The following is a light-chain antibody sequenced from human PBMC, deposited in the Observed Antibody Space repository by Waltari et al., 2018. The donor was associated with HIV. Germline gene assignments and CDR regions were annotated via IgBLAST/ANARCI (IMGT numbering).Light chain of an antibody. CDR1: QNVKNY. CDR3: QQSYSSPT. V-gene: IGKV1-39*01. Sequence: DIQMTQSPSSLSASIGDRVTITCRTSQNVKNYLNWDQQKPGKAPKMLIYTATTLQSGVSSRFNGSGSGTDFTLTITGLEPEDFALYFCQQSYSSPTFGPGTTVDVK. J-gene: IGKJ3*01. CDR2: TAT.